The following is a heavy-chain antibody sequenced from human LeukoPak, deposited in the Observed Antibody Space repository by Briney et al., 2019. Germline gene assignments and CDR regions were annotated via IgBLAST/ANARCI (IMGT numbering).Heavy chain of an antibody. D-gene: IGHD4/OR15-4a*01. V-gene: IGHV3-9*02. CDR1: GFTTEDYA. J-gene: IGHJ5*01. CDR2: IFLWNGGV. CDR3: GKDLVPGGLGS. Sequence: GGSLRLSCAVSGFTTEDYAMHWVRQVPGRGLEWVSGIFLWNGGVGYADSVRGRFIVSRDKAKNSLYLQMNSLRPEDTGLYYCGKDLVPGGLGSWGQGTLVTVS.